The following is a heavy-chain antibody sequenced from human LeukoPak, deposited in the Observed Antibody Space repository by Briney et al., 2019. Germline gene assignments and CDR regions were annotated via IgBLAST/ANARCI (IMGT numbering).Heavy chain of an antibody. CDR2: MNPNSGNT. D-gene: IGHD3-3*01. J-gene: IGHJ5*02. CDR3: ARVPLAGFWSDYYRNWFDP. Sequence: ASVKVSCKASGYTFTSYDINWVRQATGQGLEWMGWMNPNSGNTGYAQKFQGRVTMTRKTSISTAYMELSSLRSEDTAVYYCARVPLAGFWSDYYRNWFDPWGQGTLVTVSS. V-gene: IGHV1-8*01. CDR1: GYTFTSYD.